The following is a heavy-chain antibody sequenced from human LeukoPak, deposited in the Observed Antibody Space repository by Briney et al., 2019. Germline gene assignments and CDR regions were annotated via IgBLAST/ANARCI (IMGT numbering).Heavy chain of an antibody. D-gene: IGHD3-10*01. Sequence: GASVKVSCKASGYTYSNYAMHWVRQAPGQRLEGMGWINAGNGNTKYSQKLQGRVTITRDTSASTAYMELSSLRSADTAVYYCARVNTMIRGVTHFDYWGQGTLVTVSS. V-gene: IGHV1-3*01. CDR2: INAGNGNT. CDR1: GYTYSNYA. J-gene: IGHJ4*02. CDR3: ARVNTMIRGVTHFDY.